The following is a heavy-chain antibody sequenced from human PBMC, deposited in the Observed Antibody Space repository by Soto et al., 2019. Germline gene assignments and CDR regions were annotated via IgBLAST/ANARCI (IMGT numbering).Heavy chain of an antibody. CDR1: GGSISSYY. Sequence: SETLSLTCTVSGGSISSYYWSWIRQPPGKGLEWIGYIYYSGSTYYNPSLKSRVTISVDTSKNQFSLKLSSVTAADTAVYYCAGRYCSGGSCYSSAFDYWGQGTLVTVSS. CDR2: IYYSGST. D-gene: IGHD2-15*01. J-gene: IGHJ4*02. CDR3: AGRYCSGGSCYSSAFDY. V-gene: IGHV4-59*12.